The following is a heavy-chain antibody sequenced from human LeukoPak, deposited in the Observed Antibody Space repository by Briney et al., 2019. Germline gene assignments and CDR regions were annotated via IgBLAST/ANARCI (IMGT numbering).Heavy chain of an antibody. V-gene: IGHV6-1*01. CDR3: ARDLDVGVITHDAFDI. D-gene: IGHD3-10*01. Sequence: SQTLSLTCAIFGDSVSSNSAAWNWIRQSPSRGLEWLGRTYYRSKWYNDYAVSVKSRITINPDTSKDQFSLQLNSVTPEDTAVYYCARDLDVGVITHDAFDIWGQGTMVTVSS. J-gene: IGHJ3*02. CDR2: TYYRSKWYN. CDR1: GDSVSSNSAA.